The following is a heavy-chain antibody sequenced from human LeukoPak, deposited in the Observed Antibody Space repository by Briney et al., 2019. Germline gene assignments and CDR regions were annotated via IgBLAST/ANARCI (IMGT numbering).Heavy chain of an antibody. Sequence: ASVKVSCKASGFTFTSSAMQWVRQARGQRLEWIGWIVVGSGNTNYAQKFQERVTTTRDMSTSTAYMELSSLRSEDTAVYYCAAIYGGNFRGGYYFDYWGQGTLVTVSS. CDR1: GFTFTSSA. CDR2: IVVGSGNT. CDR3: AAIYGGNFRGGYYFDY. D-gene: IGHD4-23*01. J-gene: IGHJ4*02. V-gene: IGHV1-58*02.